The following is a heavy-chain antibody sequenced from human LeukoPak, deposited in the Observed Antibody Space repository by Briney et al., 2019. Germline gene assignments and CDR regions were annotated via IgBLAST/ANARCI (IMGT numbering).Heavy chain of an antibody. Sequence: SETLSLTCAVYGGSFSGYYWSWIRQPPGKGLEWIGEINHSGSTNYNPSLKSRVTISVDTSKNQFSLKLSSVTAADTAVYYCARVYKSSWYLNWFDPWGQGTLVTVSS. J-gene: IGHJ5*02. V-gene: IGHV4-34*01. CDR2: INHSGST. D-gene: IGHD6-13*01. CDR3: ARVYKSSWYLNWFDP. CDR1: GGSFSGYY.